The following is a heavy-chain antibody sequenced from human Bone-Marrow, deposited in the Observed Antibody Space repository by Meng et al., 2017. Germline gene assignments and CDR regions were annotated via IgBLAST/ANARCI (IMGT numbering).Heavy chain of an antibody. CDR2: INHSGST. CDR1: GGSFSGYY. D-gene: IGHD3-22*01. J-gene: IGHJ4*02. Sequence: QVQLPQWGAGLLKPSETLSLTCAVYGGSFSGYYWSWIRQPPGKGLEWIGEINHSGSTNYNPSLKSRVTISVDTSKNQFSLKLSSVTAADTAVYYCAREDRYYYDSRVDYWGQGTLVTVSS. V-gene: IGHV4-34*01. CDR3: AREDRYYYDSRVDY.